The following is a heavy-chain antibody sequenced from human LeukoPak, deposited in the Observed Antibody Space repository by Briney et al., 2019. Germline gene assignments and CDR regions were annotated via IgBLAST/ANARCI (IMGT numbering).Heavy chain of an antibody. CDR1: GGSFSGYY. CDR2: INHSGST. V-gene: IGHV4-34*01. CDR3: ARSHDHLWGNYPDY. Sequence: SETLSLTCAVYGGSFSGYYWSWIRQPPGKGLEWIGEINHSGSTNYNPSLKSRVTLSVDKSKNQFSLRLNSVTAADTAMYYCARSHDHLWGNYPDYWGQGTLVTVSS. D-gene: IGHD3-16*02. J-gene: IGHJ4*02.